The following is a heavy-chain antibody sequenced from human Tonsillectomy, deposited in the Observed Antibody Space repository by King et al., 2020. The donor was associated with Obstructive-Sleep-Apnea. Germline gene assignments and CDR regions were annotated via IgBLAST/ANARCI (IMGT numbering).Heavy chain of an antibody. D-gene: IGHD3/OR15-3a*01. CDR3: AGGTGWTAPGY. J-gene: IGHJ4*02. CDR1: GFTFSGSA. Sequence: VQLVESGGGLVQPGGSLKLSCEASGFTFSGSAMHWVRQASGKGLEWVGHIGSKANNYATAYAASLEGGFTISRDDSKNKAYLQMNSLKTEHSAVYYCAGGTGWTAPGYWGQGTLVTVSS. CDR2: IGSKANNYAT. V-gene: IGHV3-73*01.